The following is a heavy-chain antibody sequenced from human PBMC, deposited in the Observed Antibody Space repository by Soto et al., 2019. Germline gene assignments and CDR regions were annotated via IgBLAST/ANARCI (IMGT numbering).Heavy chain of an antibody. CDR3: ARGDCSSTSCYTSYYYYGMDV. V-gene: IGHV4-34*01. D-gene: IGHD2-2*02. CDR1: GGSFSGYY. Sequence: QVQLQQWGAGLLKPSETLSLTCAVYGGSFSGYYWSWIRQPPGKGLEWIGEINHSGSTNYNPSLKSRVTISVDTSKNQFSLKLSSVTAADTAVYYCARGDCSSTSCYTSYYYYGMDVWGQGTTVTVSS. J-gene: IGHJ6*02. CDR2: INHSGST.